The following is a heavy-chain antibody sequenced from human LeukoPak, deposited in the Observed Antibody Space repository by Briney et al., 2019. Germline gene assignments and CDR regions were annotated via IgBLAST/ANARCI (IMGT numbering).Heavy chain of an antibody. J-gene: IGHJ4*02. D-gene: IGHD2-2*01. CDR2: IRYDGSNK. CDR3: AGPMGPAAIFGFDY. Sequence: GGSLRLSCAASGFTFSSYGIHWVRQALGKGLEWVAFIRYDGSNKYYADSVKGRFTISRDNSKNTLYLQMNSLRAEDTAVYYCAGPMGPAAIFGFDYWGQGTLVTVSS. V-gene: IGHV3-30*02. CDR1: GFTFSSYG.